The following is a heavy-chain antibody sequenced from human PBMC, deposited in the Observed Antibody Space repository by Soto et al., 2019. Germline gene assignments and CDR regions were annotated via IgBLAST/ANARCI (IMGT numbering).Heavy chain of an antibody. CDR3: AKDRGAAVAPFDY. D-gene: IGHD6-19*01. CDR1: VFTFSSYA. J-gene: IGHJ4*02. Sequence: PGGSLRLSCAASVFTFSSYAMSWVRQAPGKGLEWVSAIGAGDGGTYYADSVKGRFTISRDNSKNTLYLQMNSLRAEDTAVYYCAKDRGAAVAPFDYWGQGTLVTVSS. V-gene: IGHV3-23*01. CDR2: IGAGDGGT.